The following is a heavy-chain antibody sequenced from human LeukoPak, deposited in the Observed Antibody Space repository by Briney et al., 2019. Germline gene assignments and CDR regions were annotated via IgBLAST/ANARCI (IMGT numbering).Heavy chain of an antibody. V-gene: IGHV4-34*01. J-gene: IGHJ6*02. CDR3: ARGQFYGSGSYPTYYYYYYGMDV. CDR2: INDSGST. Sequence: SETLSLTCAVYGGSFGGYYWSWIRQPPGKGLEWIGEINDSGSTNYNPSLKSRVTISVDTSKNQFSLKLSSVTAADTAVYYCARGQFYGSGSYPTYYYYYYGMDVWGQGTTVTVSS. D-gene: IGHD3-10*01. CDR1: GGSFGGYY.